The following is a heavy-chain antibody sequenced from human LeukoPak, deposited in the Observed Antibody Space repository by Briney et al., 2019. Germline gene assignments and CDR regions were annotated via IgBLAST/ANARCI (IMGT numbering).Heavy chain of an antibody. J-gene: IGHJ6*04. CDR2: ISISSSYI. V-gene: IGHV3-21*01. Sequence: GGSLRLSCAASGFTFSSYSMNWVRQAPGKGLECVSSISISSSYIYYADPVKGRFTISRDNAKNSLYLQMNSLRAEDTAVYYCAGLVIRTYYYYGMDVWGKGTTVTVSS. CDR1: GFTFSSYS. CDR3: AGLVIRTYYYYGMDV. D-gene: IGHD3-9*01.